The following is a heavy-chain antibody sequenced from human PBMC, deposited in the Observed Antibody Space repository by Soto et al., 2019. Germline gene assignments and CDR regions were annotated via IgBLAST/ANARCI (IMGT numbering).Heavy chain of an antibody. V-gene: IGHV3-48*01. Sequence: EVQLVESGGGLVQPGGSLRLSCAASGFTFSSYSMNWVRQAPGKGLEWVSYISSSSSTIYYADSVKGRFTISRDNAKNSLYLQMNSLRAEDTAVYYCASWQPRFDYWGQGTLVTVSS. D-gene: IGHD6-13*01. CDR2: ISSSSSTI. CDR3: ASWQPRFDY. J-gene: IGHJ4*02. CDR1: GFTFSSYS.